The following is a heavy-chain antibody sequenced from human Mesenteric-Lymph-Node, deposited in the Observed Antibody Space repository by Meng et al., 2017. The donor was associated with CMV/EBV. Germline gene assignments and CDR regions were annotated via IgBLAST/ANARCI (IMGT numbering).Heavy chain of an antibody. V-gene: IGHV2-5*02. CDR1: GFARSTSGVG. D-gene: IGHD5-18*01. J-gene: IGHJ4*02. CDR3: AHSRGYSYGYDY. Sequence: TVSGFARSTSGVGVGWIRQPPGEALDWLALSYWDDDKRYSPSLKNRLTITKDTSKNQVVLTVANMDPLDTATYYCAHSRGYSYGYDYWGQGTLVTVSS. CDR2: SYWDDDK.